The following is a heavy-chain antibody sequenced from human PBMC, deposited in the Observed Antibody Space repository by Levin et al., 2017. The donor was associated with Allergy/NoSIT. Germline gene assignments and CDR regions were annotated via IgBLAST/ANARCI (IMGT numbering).Heavy chain of an antibody. Sequence: SCIASGFVFSDYAMTWVRQPPGKGLEWVSSVSNSGGSTYYADSVKGRFTISRDNSDSALYLVMHSLRVDDTAVYYCVRAPRGLIKGSYDMWGRGTMVTVSS. J-gene: IGHJ3*02. V-gene: IGHV3-23*01. CDR1: GFVFSDYA. CDR3: VRAPRGLIKGSYDM. D-gene: IGHD3-10*01. CDR2: VSNSGGST.